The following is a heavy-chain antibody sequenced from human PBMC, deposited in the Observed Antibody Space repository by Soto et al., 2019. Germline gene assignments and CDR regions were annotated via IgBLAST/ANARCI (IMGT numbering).Heavy chain of an antibody. D-gene: IGHD2-21*02. Sequence: QITLKESGPTLVKPTQTLTLTCTFSGLSLSTTGVGVGWIRQPPGKALEWLALIYWDDDKRYSPSLKSRLTIPKATSKNQVVLTMTTRDPVDTATYYCVQSRCGGDCLQSYSSHSYYGLDVWGQGTTVTVSS. CDR3: VQSRCGGDCLQSYSSHSYYGLDV. CDR1: GLSLSTTGVG. J-gene: IGHJ6*02. CDR2: IYWDDDK. V-gene: IGHV2-5*02.